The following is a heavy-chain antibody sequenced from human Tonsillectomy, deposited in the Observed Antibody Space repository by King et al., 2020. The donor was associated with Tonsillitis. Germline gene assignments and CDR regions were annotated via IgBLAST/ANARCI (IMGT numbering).Heavy chain of an antibody. CDR2: ISSSSTDP. D-gene: IGHD1-26*01. V-gene: IGHV3-11*05. Sequence: VQLVDSGGVLVKPGVSLRLSCAASGFTFIDYYMSWICQAPGKGLEWFSYISSSSTDPTSADSVMGRFTISRDNANNSHFLQMNSLRAEDTAVYYCARDTSSGSYITFDIWGQGTVVTVSS. CDR1: GFTFIDYY. J-gene: IGHJ3*02. CDR3: ARDTSSGSYITFDI.